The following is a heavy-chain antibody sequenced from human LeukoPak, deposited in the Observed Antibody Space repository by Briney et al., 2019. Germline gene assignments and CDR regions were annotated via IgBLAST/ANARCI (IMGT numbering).Heavy chain of an antibody. CDR2: IYYSGST. J-gene: IGHJ6*03. CDR3: ARRTPRYYYYMDV. D-gene: IGHD1-14*01. Sequence: SETLSLTCTVSGGSINSYYWSWTRQPPGKGLEWIGYIYYSGSTNYNPSLKSRVTISVDTSKSQFSLKLSSVTAADTAVYYCARRTPRYYYYMDVWGKGTTVTISS. V-gene: IGHV4-59*12. CDR1: GGSINSYY.